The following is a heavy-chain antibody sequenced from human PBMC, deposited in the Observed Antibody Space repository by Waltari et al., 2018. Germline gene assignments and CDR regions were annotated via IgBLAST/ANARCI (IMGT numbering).Heavy chain of an antibody. J-gene: IGHJ4*02. CDR3: ASTSLMSGSYDY. CDR1: GFTFSSYS. Sequence: EVQLVESGGGLVKPGGSLRLSCAASGFTFSSYSMNWVRQAPGKGLEWVSSISSSSSYIYYADSVKGRFTISRDNAKNSLYLQMNSLRAEDTAVYYCASTSLMSGSYDYWGQGTLVTVSS. CDR2: ISSSSSYI. V-gene: IGHV3-21*01. D-gene: IGHD1-26*01.